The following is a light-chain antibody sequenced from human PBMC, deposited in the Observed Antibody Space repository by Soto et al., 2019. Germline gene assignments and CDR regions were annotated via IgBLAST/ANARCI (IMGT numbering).Light chain of an antibody. J-gene: IGLJ3*02. CDR3: QAYDYSLTASV. CDR2: GNR. Sequence: QSALTQPPSVSGAPGQRVTLSCTGNSSNLGAGYDVHWYQLLPGAAPKLVIFGNRNRPSGVPERFSGSKSGTSASLAITGLQAEDEADYYCQAYDYSLTASVFGGGTKLTVL. CDR1: SSNLGAGYD. V-gene: IGLV1-40*01.